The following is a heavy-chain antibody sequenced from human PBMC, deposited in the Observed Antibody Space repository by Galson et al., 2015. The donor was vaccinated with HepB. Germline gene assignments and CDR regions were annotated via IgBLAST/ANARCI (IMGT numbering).Heavy chain of an antibody. Sequence: ETLSLTCTVSSGSISSTTHYRGWIRQPPGKGLEWIGSIYYSGSTYYNPSLKSRVTISVDTSKNQFSLRLSSVTAADTAVYYCARHEGVLGAPGWYYFDQWGQGTLVTVSS. CDR2: IYYSGST. J-gene: IGHJ4*02. CDR1: SGSISSTTHY. CDR3: ARHEGVLGAPGWYYFDQ. D-gene: IGHD1-26*01. V-gene: IGHV4-39*01.